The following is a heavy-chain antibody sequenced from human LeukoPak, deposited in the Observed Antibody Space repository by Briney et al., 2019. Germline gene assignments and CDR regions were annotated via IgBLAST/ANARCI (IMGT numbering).Heavy chain of an antibody. CDR1: GSTFSSYS. D-gene: IGHD3-16*01. CDR2: ISRSSSYI. J-gene: IGHJ4*02. V-gene: IGHV3-21*01. CDR3: ARESGTAQTYTYYFDY. Sequence: PGGSLRLSCAASGSTFSSYSMNWVRQAPGKGLEWVSSISRSSSYIYYADSVKGRFTISRDNAKNSLYLQMNSLRAEDTAVYYCARESGTAQTYTYYFDYWGQGTLVTVSS.